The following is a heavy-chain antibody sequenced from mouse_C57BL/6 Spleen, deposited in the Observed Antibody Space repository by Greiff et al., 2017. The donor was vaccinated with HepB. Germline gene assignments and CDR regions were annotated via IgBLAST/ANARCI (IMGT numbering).Heavy chain of an antibody. CDR3: ARERVTGGSWFAY. Sequence: QVQLQQSGAELVKPGASVKISCKASGYAFSSYWMNWVKQRPGKGLEWIGQIYPGDGDTNYNGKFKGKATLTADKSSSTAYMQLSSLTSEDSAVYFCARERVTGGSWFAYWGQGTLVTVSA. V-gene: IGHV1-80*01. CDR2: IYPGDGDT. D-gene: IGHD2-2*01. CDR1: GYAFSSYW. J-gene: IGHJ3*01.